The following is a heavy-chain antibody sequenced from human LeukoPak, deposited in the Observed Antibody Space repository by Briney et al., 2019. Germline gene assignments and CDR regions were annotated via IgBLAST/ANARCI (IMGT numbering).Heavy chain of an antibody. J-gene: IGHJ4*02. Sequence: GGSLRLSCAASGFTFSSYGMHWVRQAPGKGLEWVAFIRYDGSNKYYADSVKGRFTISRDNAKNSLYLQMNSLRAEDTAVYYCARTNYYDSSGYYQKSSFDYWGQGTLVTVSS. CDR2: IRYDGSNK. D-gene: IGHD3-22*01. CDR1: GFTFSSYG. V-gene: IGHV3-30*02. CDR3: ARTNYYDSSGYYQKSSFDY.